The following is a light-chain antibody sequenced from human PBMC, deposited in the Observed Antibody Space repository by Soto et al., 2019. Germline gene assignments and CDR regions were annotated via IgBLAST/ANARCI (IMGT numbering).Light chain of an antibody. CDR1: SSDVGGYNY. J-gene: IGLJ2*01. CDR2: EVT. CDR3: SSYTGSNNLL. Sequence: QSALTQPPSASGSPEQSVTISCTGTSSDVGGYNYVSWYQQHPGKAPKLMIYEVTKRPSGVPDRFSGSKSGNTASLTVSGLQADDEADYYCSSYTGSNNLLFGGGTKLTVL. V-gene: IGLV2-8*01.